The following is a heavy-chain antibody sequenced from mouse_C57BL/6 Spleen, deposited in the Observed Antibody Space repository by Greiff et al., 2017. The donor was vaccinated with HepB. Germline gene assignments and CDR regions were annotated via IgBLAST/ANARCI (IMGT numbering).Heavy chain of an antibody. Sequence: VKLMESGPGLVAPSQSLSITCTVSGFSLTSYGVSWVRQPPGKGLEWLGVIWGDGSTNYHSALISRLSISKDNSKSQVFLKLNSLQTDDTATYYCASKAFITTVVAPYYYAMDYWGQGTSVTVSS. CDR3: ASKAFITTVVAPYYYAMDY. CDR1: GFSLTSYG. V-gene: IGHV2-3*01. D-gene: IGHD1-1*01. J-gene: IGHJ4*01. CDR2: IWGDGST.